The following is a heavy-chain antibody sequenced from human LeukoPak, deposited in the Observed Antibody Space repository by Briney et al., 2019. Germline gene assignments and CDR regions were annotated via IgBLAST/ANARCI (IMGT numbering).Heavy chain of an antibody. J-gene: IGHJ5*02. Sequence: GASVKVSCKASGGTFTSYAISWVRQAPGQGLEWMGGIIPNCGTANYAQKFQGRVTMTADESTSTDYMELSSLRSEDTAVYYCARAGRAPRELPVDPWGQGTLVTVSS. V-gene: IGHV1-69*13. CDR1: GGTFTSYA. CDR2: IIPNCGTA. D-gene: IGHD1-26*01. CDR3: ARAGRAPRELPVDP.